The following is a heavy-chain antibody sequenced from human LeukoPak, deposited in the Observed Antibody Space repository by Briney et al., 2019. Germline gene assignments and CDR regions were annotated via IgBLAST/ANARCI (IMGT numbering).Heavy chain of an antibody. CDR2: IKQDGSEK. J-gene: IGHJ1*01. CDR1: GFTFSNAW. V-gene: IGHV3-7*01. Sequence: GGSLRLSCAASGFTFSNAWMSWVRQAPGKGLEWVANIKQDGSEKYYVDSVKGRFTISRDNAKNSLYLQMNSLRAEDTAVYYCARDLVGQQLAREYFQHWGQGTLVTVSS. CDR3: ARDLVGQQLAREYFQH. D-gene: IGHD6-13*01.